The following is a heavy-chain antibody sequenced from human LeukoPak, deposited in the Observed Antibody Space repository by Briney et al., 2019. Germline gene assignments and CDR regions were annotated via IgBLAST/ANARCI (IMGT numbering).Heavy chain of an antibody. D-gene: IGHD4-17*01. CDR3: ARDTMVTSNWFDP. CDR1: GYTFTSHG. Sequence: ASVKVSCKASGYTFTSHGISWVRQAPGQGLEWMGWISAYNGNTEYAEKFQGRVTMTTDTSTSTAYRELRSLGSDDTAVYYCARDTMVTSNWFDPWGQGTLVTVSS. J-gene: IGHJ5*02. V-gene: IGHV1-18*01. CDR2: ISAYNGNT.